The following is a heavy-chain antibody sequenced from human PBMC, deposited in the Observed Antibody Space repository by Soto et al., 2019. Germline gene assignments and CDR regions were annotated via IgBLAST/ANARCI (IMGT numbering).Heavy chain of an antibody. CDR3: ARARNIGAYSPFDY. J-gene: IGHJ4*02. CDR1: GFTFSSYS. D-gene: IGHD2-21*01. Sequence: EVQLVESGGGLVQPGGSLRLSCAASGFTFSSYSLNWVRQAPGKGLEWVSYISTRSNSIYYADSVKGRFTTSRDNAKNSLFLQMNNLRDEDMAVYFCARARNIGAYSPFDYWGRGTLVTVSS. V-gene: IGHV3-48*02. CDR2: ISTRSNSI.